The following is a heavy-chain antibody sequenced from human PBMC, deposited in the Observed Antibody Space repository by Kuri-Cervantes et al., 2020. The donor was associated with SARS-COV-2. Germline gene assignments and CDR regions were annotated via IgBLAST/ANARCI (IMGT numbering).Heavy chain of an antibody. J-gene: IGHJ4*02. CDR2: VRGKANNYAT. V-gene: IGHV3-73*01. CDR1: GFLFSASA. Sequence: GESLKISCEVSGFLFSASAIHWVRQGSGKGLEWVGRVRGKANNYATAYAASVKGRFTISRDDSKNMAYLQMNSLKTEDTAVYYCTTELLWFGELFRGQGTLVTVSS. D-gene: IGHD3-10*01. CDR3: TTELLWFGELF.